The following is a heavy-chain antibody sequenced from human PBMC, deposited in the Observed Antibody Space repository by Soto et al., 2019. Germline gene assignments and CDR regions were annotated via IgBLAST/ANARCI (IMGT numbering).Heavy chain of an antibody. J-gene: IGHJ6*03. CDR1: GGSSSGYY. Sequence: SETLSLTCAVYGGSSSGYYWSWLRQSPGKGLEWIGEINHSGSTNYNPSLKSRVTISVDTSKNQFSLRLSSVTAADTAVYYCARATLETSGSNYYMDVWAKGTTVTVSS. CDR3: ARATLETSGSNYYMDV. V-gene: IGHV4-34*01. D-gene: IGHD1-26*01. CDR2: INHSGST.